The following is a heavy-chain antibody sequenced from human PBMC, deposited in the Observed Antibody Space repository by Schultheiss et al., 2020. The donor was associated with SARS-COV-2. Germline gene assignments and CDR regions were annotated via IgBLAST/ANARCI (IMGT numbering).Heavy chain of an antibody. D-gene: IGHD6-13*01. CDR1: GFTFSSYG. V-gene: IGHV3-71*01. CDR3: ARVSGYSYGSRIAAAGTIDY. J-gene: IGHJ4*02. Sequence: GGSLRLSCAASGFTFSSYGMHWVRQAPGKGLEWVGFIRSKAYGGTTEYAASVQGRFSISRDDSKSIAYLQMNSLRAEDTAVYYCARVSGYSYGSRIAAAGTIDYWGQGTLVTVSS. CDR2: IRSKAYGGTT.